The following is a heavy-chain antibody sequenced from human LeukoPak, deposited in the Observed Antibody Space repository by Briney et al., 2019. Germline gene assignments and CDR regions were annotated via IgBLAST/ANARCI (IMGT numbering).Heavy chain of an antibody. CDR3: AIYSSVRPNDAFDI. D-gene: IGHD6-25*01. J-gene: IGHJ3*02. CDR2: INHSGST. CDR1: GGSFSGYY. V-gene: IGHV4-34*01. Sequence: SETLSLTCAVYGGSFSGYYWSWIRQPPGKGLEWIGGINHSGSTNHNPSLKSRVTISVDTSKNQFSLKLSSVTAADTAVYYRAIYSSVRPNDAFDIWGQGTMVTVSS.